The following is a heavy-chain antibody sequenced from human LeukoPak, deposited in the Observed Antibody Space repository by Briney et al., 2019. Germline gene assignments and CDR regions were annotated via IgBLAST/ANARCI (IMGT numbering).Heavy chain of an antibody. D-gene: IGHD1-1*01. CDR1: GFTFSSYG. J-gene: IGHJ5*01. CDR3: ARDCRLNCARQPGFDS. CDR2: ISYDGSNK. V-gene: IGHV3-30*03. Sequence: GGSLRLSCAASGFTFSSYGMHWVRQAPGKGLEWVAVISYDGSNKYYADSVKGRFTISRDNSKNTLYLQMNSLRDEDTAVYYCARDCRLNCARQPGFDSWGQGTLVTVSS.